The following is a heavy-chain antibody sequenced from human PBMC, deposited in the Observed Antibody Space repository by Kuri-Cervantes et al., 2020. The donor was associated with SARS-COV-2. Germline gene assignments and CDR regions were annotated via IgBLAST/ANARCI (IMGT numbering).Heavy chain of an antibody. Sequence: SQTLSLTCAVYGGSFSGYYWSWIRQPPGKGLEWIGEINHSGSTNYNPSLKSRVTTSVDTSKNQFSLKLSSVTAADTAVYYCARGASYLNYWGQGTLVTVSS. CDR3: ARGASYLNY. J-gene: IGHJ4*02. CDR2: INHSGST. CDR1: GGSFSGYY. V-gene: IGHV4-34*01.